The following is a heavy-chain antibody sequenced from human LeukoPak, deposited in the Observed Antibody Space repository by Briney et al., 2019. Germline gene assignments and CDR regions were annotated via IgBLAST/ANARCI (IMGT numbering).Heavy chain of an antibody. D-gene: IGHD3-22*01. Sequence: GGSLRLSCAASGFTFSSYGMHWVRQAPGKGLEWVAFIRYDGCNKYYADSVKGRFTISRDNSKNTLYLQMNSLRAEDTAVYYCAKNLRDSSGYYPNTRSDYWGQGTLVTVSS. V-gene: IGHV3-30*02. CDR2: IRYDGCNK. CDR3: AKNLRDSSGYYPNTRSDY. CDR1: GFTFSSYG. J-gene: IGHJ4*02.